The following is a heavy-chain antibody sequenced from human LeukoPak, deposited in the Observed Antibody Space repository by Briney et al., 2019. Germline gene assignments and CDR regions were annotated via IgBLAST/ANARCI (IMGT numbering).Heavy chain of an antibody. CDR2: ISAYNGNT. J-gene: IGHJ6*04. D-gene: IGHD2-21*02. V-gene: IGHV1-18*04. CDR3: ARVLPAIRYGMDV. Sequence: ASVKVSCKASGCTFTSYGISWVRQAPGQGLEGLGWISAYNGNTNYAQKLQGRVTMTTDTSTSTAYMELGSLRSDDTAVCYCARVLPAIRYGMDVWGKGTTVTVSS. CDR1: GCTFTSYG.